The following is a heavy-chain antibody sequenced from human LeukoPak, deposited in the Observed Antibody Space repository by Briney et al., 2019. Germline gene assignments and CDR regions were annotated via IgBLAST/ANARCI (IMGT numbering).Heavy chain of an antibody. V-gene: IGHV3-53*01. D-gene: IGHD3-22*01. CDR1: GFTVSSNS. CDR2: IYSDNT. Sequence: AGGSLRLSCTVSGFTVSSNSMSWVRQAPGKGLEWVSFIYSDNTHYSDSVKGRFTISRDNSKNTLYLQMNSLRAEDTAVYYCAKIGSSSGYDYWGQGTLVTVSS. CDR3: AKIGSSSGYDY. J-gene: IGHJ4*02.